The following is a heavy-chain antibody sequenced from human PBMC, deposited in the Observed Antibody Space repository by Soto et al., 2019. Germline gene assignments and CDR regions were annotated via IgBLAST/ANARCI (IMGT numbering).Heavy chain of an antibody. CDR2: ISYDGSNK. CDR3: ARGDSSSTYYYYGMDV. J-gene: IGHJ6*02. CDR1: GFTFITYP. D-gene: IGHD6-6*01. Sequence: QVQLVESGGGVVKPGRSLRPSCEASGFTFITYPMHGVRRAPGKGLEWGAVISYDGSNKYYADSVKGRFTISRDNSKNTLYLQMNSLRAEDTAVYYCARGDSSSTYYYYGMDVWGQGTTVTVSS. V-gene: IGHV3-30-3*01.